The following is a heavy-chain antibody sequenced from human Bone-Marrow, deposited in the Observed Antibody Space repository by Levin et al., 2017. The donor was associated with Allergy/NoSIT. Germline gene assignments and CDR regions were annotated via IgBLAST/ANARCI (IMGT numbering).Heavy chain of an antibody. Sequence: GGSLRLSCAASGFTFTSYGMHWLRQAPGKGLEWMAVISYAGGREYYAESVKGRFTISRDNSRNTLYLQMNRLRVEDTAVYYYAKGGRGYDFAVDAFDIWGQGTMVTVSS. CDR1: GFTFTSYG. D-gene: IGHD3-10*01. V-gene: IGHV3-30*18. CDR2: ISYAGGRE. CDR3: AKGGRGYDFAVDAFDI. J-gene: IGHJ3*02.